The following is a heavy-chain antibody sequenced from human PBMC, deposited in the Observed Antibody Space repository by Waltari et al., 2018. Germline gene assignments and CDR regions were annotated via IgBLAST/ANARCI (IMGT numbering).Heavy chain of an antibody. Sequence: QVQLVQSGAEVKKPGASVKVSCKTFGYTFTGYYLHWVRQTPGQGLEWMVRINPGTGGTNDVQRFQGRVTMTRDTSINTAFMELSSLTSDDTAVYFCAREGMQRNFDNWGQGTLVSVSS. CDR2: INPGTGGT. CDR1: GYTFTGYY. CDR3: AREGMQRNFDN. J-gene: IGHJ4*02. D-gene: IGHD6-25*01. V-gene: IGHV1-2*06.